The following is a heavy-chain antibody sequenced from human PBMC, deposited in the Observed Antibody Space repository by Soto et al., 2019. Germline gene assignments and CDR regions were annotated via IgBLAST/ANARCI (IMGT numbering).Heavy chain of an antibody. CDR1: GYTFTSYG. CDR2: ISAYNGNT. Sequence: ASVKVSCKASGYTFTSYGISWVRQAPGQGLEWMGWISAYNGNTNYAQKLQGRVTMTTDTSTSTAYMELRSLRSDDTAVYYCARAPGSNGGLGMEWLLYNYYGMDVWGQGTTVTVSS. D-gene: IGHD3-3*01. V-gene: IGHV1-18*01. CDR3: ARAPGSNGGLGMEWLLYNYYGMDV. J-gene: IGHJ6*02.